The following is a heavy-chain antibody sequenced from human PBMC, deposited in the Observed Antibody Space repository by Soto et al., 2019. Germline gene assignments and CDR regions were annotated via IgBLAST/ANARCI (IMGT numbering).Heavy chain of an antibody. J-gene: IGHJ4*02. CDR2: ISYDGSNK. Sequence: GGSLRLSCAASGFTFSSYGMHWVRQAPGKGLEWVAVISYDGSNKYYADSVKGRFTISRDNSKNTLYLQMNSLRAEDTAVYYCAKKGLLWFGELLPNFDYWGQGTLVTVSS. CDR3: AKKGLLWFGELLPNFDY. D-gene: IGHD3-10*01. CDR1: GFTFSSYG. V-gene: IGHV3-30*18.